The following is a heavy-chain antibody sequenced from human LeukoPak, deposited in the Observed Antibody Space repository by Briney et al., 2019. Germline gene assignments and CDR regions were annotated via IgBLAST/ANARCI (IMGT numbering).Heavy chain of an antibody. J-gene: IGHJ6*02. CDR2: INYNGAIT. Sequence: TEGSLRLSCATSGFTFVDYGLSWVRRAPGKGLEWLCAINYNGAITDYADSVKGRFTISRDNAKNSLYLQMNSLRAEDTAVYYCARRGYSTYGMDVWGQGTTVTVSS. D-gene: IGHD5-18*01. CDR1: GFTFVDYG. CDR3: ARRGYSTYGMDV. V-gene: IGHV3-20*04.